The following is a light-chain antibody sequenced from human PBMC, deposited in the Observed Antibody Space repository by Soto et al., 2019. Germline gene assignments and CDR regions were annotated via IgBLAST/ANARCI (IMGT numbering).Light chain of an antibody. V-gene: IGKV3-20*01. Sequence: FFLTQSPGTLSLSPGEGTTLSFRASESVASLAWYQQKPGQAPRLLIYGASTRATGIPDRFSGSGSGTDLTLTISRLEPEDFAVYYCQYYGGSPRPFGRGTKVDI. J-gene: IGKJ1*01. CDR1: ESVAS. CDR3: QYYGGSPRP. CDR2: GAS.